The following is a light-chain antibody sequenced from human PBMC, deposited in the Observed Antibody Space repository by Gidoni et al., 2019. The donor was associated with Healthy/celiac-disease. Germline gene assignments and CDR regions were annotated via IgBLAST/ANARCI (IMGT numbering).Light chain of an antibody. CDR3: QQYGSSPMYT. CDR2: GAS. Sequence: EIVLTQSPGTLSLSPGDRATLSCRASQSVSSSYLAWYQQKPGQAPRLLIYGASSRATGIPDRFSGSGSVTDFTLTFSRLEPEDFAVYYCQQYGSSPMYTFGQGTKLEIK. V-gene: IGKV3-20*01. J-gene: IGKJ2*01. CDR1: QSVSSSY.